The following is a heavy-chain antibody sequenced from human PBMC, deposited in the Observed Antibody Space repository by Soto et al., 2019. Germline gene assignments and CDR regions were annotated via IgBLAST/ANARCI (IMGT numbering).Heavy chain of an antibody. CDR2: IYYSGST. Sequence: QVQLQESGPGLVKPSQTLSLTCTVSGGSISSGGYYWSWIRQHPGKGLEWIGYIYYSGSTYYNPSLKSRVTISVDTSKNQFSLKLSSVTAADTAVYYCARSWFTYYYDSSGLDAFDIWGQGTMVTVSS. CDR3: ARSWFTYYYDSSGLDAFDI. J-gene: IGHJ3*02. D-gene: IGHD3-22*01. V-gene: IGHV4-31*03. CDR1: GGSISSGGYY.